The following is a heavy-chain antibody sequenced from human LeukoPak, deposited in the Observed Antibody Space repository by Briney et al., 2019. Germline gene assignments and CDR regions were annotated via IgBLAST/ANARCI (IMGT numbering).Heavy chain of an antibody. J-gene: IGHJ6*03. V-gene: IGHV4-34*01. CDR1: GGSFSGYY. CDR3: ARPGGYCSSTSCNYYYYYMDV. D-gene: IGHD2-2*01. CDR2: INHSGST. Sequence: PSETLSLTCAVYGGSFSGYYWSWIRQPPGKGLERIGEINHSGSTNYNPSLKSRVTISVDTSKNQFSLKLSSVTAADTAVYYCARPGGYCSSTSCNYYYYYMDVWGKGTTVTVSS.